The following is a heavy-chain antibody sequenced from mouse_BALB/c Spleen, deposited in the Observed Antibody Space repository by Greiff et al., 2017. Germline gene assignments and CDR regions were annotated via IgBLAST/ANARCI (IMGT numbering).Heavy chain of an antibody. CDR3: ARGYGNYVDYFDY. CDR1: GFNIKDTY. CDR2: IDPANGNT. J-gene: IGHJ2*01. V-gene: IGHV14-3*02. D-gene: IGHD2-1*01. Sequence: VQLKESGAELVKPGASVKLSCTASGFNIKDTYMHWVKQRPEQGLEWIGRIDPANGNTKYDPKFQGKATITADTSSNTAYLQLSSLTSEDTAVYYCARGYGNYVDYFDYWGQGTTLTVSS.